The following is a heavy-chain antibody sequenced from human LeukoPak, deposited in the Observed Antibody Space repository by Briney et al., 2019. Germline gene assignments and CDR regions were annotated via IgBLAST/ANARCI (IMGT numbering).Heavy chain of an antibody. CDR3: ARDSGRYCSSTSCYAGDY. J-gene: IGHJ4*02. Sequence: SVKVSCKASGGTFSSYAISWVRQAPGQGLEWMGGIIPIFGTANYAQKFQGRVTITTDESTSTAYMELSSLRSEDTAVYYCARDSGRYCSSTSCYAGDYWGQGTLVTVSS. V-gene: IGHV1-69*05. CDR1: GGTFSSYA. CDR2: IIPIFGTA. D-gene: IGHD2-2*01.